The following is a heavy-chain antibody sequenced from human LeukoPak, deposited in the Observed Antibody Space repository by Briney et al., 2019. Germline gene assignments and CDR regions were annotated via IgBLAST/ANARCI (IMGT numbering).Heavy chain of an antibody. V-gene: IGHV3-9*01. J-gene: IGHJ4*02. D-gene: IGHD2-21*02. CDR3: AKDGGDLLYYFDY. CDR2: ISWNSGSI. Sequence: SLRPSCAAPGFTFDDYAMQWVRQAPGKGRGGGSGISWNSGSIGYADSVKGRFTISRDNAKNSLYLQMNSLRAEDTALYYCAKDGGDLLYYFDYWGQGTLVTVSS. CDR1: GFTFDDYA.